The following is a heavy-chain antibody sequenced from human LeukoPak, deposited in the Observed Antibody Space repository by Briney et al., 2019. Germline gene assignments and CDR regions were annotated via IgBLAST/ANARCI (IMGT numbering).Heavy chain of an antibody. CDR2: IYYSGST. Sequence: PSETLSLTCTVSGGSISSSSYYWGWIRQPPGKGLEWIGSIYYSGSTYYNPSLKSRVTISVDTSKNQFSLKLSSVTAADTAVYYCAGLGAMVRGINWFDPWGQGTLVTVSS. D-gene: IGHD3-10*01. V-gene: IGHV4-39*01. CDR3: AGLGAMVRGINWFDP. J-gene: IGHJ5*02. CDR1: GGSISSSSYY.